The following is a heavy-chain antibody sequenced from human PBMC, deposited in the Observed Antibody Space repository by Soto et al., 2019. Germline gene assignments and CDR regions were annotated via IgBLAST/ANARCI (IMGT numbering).Heavy chain of an antibody. V-gene: IGHV3-23*01. CDR3: AKIPYGSSWYWFDP. D-gene: IGHD6-13*01. J-gene: IGHJ5*02. CDR1: GFTFSSYA. Sequence: GGSLRLSCAASGFTFSSYAMSWVRQAPGKGLEWVSAISGSGGNTYYADSVKGRFTISRDNSKNTLYMQMNSLRAEDTAVYYCAKIPYGSSWYWFDPWGQGTLVTVSS. CDR2: ISGSGGNT.